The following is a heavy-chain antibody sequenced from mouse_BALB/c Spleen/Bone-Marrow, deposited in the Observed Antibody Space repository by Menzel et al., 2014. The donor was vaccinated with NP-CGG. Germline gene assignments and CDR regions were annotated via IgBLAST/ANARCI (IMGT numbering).Heavy chain of an antibody. V-gene: IGHV3-8*02. J-gene: IGHJ4*01. Sequence: VQLQQSGPSLVKPSQTLSLTCSVTGDSITSGYWSWIRKFPGNKLEYMGYISYSGSTYYNPSLKSRISITRDTSKNQYYLQLNSVTTEDTATYYCARILLRSYAMDYWGQGTSVTVSS. CDR2: ISYSGST. CDR1: GDSITSGY. D-gene: IGHD1-1*01. CDR3: ARILLRSYAMDY.